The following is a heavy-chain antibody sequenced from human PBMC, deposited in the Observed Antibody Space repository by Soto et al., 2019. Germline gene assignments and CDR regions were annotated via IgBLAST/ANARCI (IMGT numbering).Heavy chain of an antibody. D-gene: IGHD1-26*01. CDR3: ARSEWEQLNFDALEI. Sequence: GESLKISCKGSGYSFTSYWISWVRQMPGKGLEWMGRIDPTDSYTNYSPSFQGHVTISADKSLSTAYLQWSSLKASDTGMYYCARSEWEQLNFDALEIRGQGKMI. CDR2: IDPTDSYT. CDR1: GYSFTSYW. V-gene: IGHV5-10-1*01. J-gene: IGHJ3*02.